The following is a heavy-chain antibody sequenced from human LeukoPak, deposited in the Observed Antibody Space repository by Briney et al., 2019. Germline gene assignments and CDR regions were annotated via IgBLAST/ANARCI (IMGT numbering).Heavy chain of an antibody. CDR2: IYSGGST. Sequence: PGGSLRLSCAASGFTFSSNYMSWVRQAPGKGLEWVSVIYSGGSTYYADSVKGRFTISRHDSKNTLYLQMNSLRAEDTAVYYCARDCSGGSCYSLNGAFDIWGQGTMVTVSS. J-gene: IGHJ3*02. V-gene: IGHV3-53*04. CDR3: ARDCSGGSCYSLNGAFDI. D-gene: IGHD2-15*01. CDR1: GFTFSSNY.